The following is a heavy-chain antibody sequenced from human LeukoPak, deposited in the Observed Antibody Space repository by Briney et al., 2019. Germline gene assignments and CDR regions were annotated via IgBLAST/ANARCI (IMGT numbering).Heavy chain of an antibody. Sequence: ASVKVSCKASGYTFTNYGISWVRQAPGQGLEWMGWISGYNGNTNYAQKLQGRVTMATDTSTSTAYMELRSLRSDDTAVYYCARDIHNYYDSRTPRAFDIWGQGTMVTVSS. V-gene: IGHV1-18*01. CDR1: GYTFTNYG. CDR2: ISGYNGNT. D-gene: IGHD3-22*01. J-gene: IGHJ3*02. CDR3: ARDIHNYYDSRTPRAFDI.